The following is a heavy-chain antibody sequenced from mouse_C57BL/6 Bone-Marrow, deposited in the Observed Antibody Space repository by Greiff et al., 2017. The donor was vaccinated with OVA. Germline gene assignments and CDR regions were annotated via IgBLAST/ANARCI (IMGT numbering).Heavy chain of an antibody. CDR2: IHPNRGST. D-gene: IGHD1-1*01. Sequence: QVQLQQPGAELVKPGASVKLSCKASGYTFTSYWMHWVKQRPGQGLEWIGMIHPNRGSTNYNEKFKSKATLTVDKSSSTAYMQLSSLTSEDSAVYYCARLPTVEVSLDFDVWGTGTTVTVSS. J-gene: IGHJ1*03. CDR3: ARLPTVEVSLDFDV. V-gene: IGHV1-64*01. CDR1: GYTFTSYW.